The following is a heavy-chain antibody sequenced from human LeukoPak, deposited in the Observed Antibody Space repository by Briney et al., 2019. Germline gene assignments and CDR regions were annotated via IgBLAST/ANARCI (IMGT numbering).Heavy chain of an antibody. Sequence: PGRSLRLSCAASGFTFSAYGMHWVRQAPGKGLEWVAVISYDGSNKYYADSVKGRFTISRDNSKNTLYLQMNSLRAEDTAVYYCAKDFGYYGADLGGDYWGQGTLVTVSS. J-gene: IGHJ4*02. CDR3: AKDFGYYGADLGGDY. V-gene: IGHV3-30*18. CDR2: ISYDGSNK. CDR1: GFTFSAYG. D-gene: IGHD3-10*01.